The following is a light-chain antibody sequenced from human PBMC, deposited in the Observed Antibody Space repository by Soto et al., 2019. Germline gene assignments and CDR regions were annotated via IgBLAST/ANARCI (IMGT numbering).Light chain of an antibody. CDR3: QQYNSYSST. J-gene: IGKJ1*01. CDR1: QSISSW. Sequence: DIHMTQSLSTLSASVGDRVTITCRASQSISSWLAWYKQKPGKAPKLLIYDASILESGVPSRFSGVGSGTDFTLTISSLQPDDFATYYCQQYNSYSSTFGQGTKVDIK. CDR2: DAS. V-gene: IGKV1-5*01.